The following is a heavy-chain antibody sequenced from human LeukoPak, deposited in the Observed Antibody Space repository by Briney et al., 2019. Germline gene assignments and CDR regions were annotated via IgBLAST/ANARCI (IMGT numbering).Heavy chain of an antibody. V-gene: IGHV1-18*01. CDR1: GYTFTSYA. J-gene: IGHJ5*02. CDR2: ISAYNGNT. D-gene: IGHD1-26*01. CDR3: ARDNSVGGTAWWFDP. Sequence: ASVKVSCKASGYTFTSYAMNWVRQAPGQGLEWMGWISAYNGNTNYAQKLQGRVTMTTDTSTSTAYMELRSLRSEDTAVYYCARDNSVGGTAWWFDPWGQGTLVTVSS.